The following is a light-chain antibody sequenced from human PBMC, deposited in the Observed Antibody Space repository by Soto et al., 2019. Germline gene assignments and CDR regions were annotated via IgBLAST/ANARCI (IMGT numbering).Light chain of an antibody. V-gene: IGKV3-11*01. Sequence: EIVLTHSPATLSFSPGEIATLSFRAIHSVSSRYLAWYQQKPGQAPRLLTYDASNRATGIPARFSGSGSWTDFTLTISSLEPEDFAVYYCQQRSNWPSTWPFGQGTKVDIK. J-gene: IGKJ1*01. CDR1: HSVSSRY. CDR3: QQRSNWPSTWP. CDR2: DAS.